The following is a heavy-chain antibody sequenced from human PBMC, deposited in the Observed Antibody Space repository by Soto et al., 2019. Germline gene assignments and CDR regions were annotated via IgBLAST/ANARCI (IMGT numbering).Heavy chain of an antibody. CDR3: ARVRKLHRGGWFDP. J-gene: IGHJ5*02. Sequence: QVQLQESGPGLVKPSETLSLTCTVSGGSVSSGSYYWSWIRQPPGKGLEWIGYIYYSGSTNYNPSLKSRVTISVDTSKNQCSLKLSSVTAADTAVYYCARVRKLHRGGWFDPWGQGTLVTVSS. CDR1: GGSVSSGSYY. V-gene: IGHV4-61*01. CDR2: IYYSGST.